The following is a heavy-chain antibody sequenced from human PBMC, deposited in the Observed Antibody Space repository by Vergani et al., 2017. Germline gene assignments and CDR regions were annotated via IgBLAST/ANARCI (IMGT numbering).Heavy chain of an antibody. D-gene: IGHD2-15*01. CDR3: ARDFGYCSGGSCYQFDY. V-gene: IGHV3-33*01. Sequence: QVQLVESGGGVVQPGGSLRLSCAASGFTFSSYGMHWVRQAPGKGLEWVAVIWYDGSNKYYADSVKGRFTISRDNSKNTLYLQMNSLRAEDTAVYYCARDFGYCSGGSCYQFDYWGQGTLVTVSS. CDR2: IWYDGSNK. CDR1: GFTFSSYG. J-gene: IGHJ4*02.